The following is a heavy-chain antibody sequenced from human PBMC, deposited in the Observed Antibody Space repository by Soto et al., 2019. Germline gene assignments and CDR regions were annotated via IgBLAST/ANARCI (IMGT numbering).Heavy chain of an antibody. J-gene: IGHJ4*01. CDR1: GFTFNLYG. V-gene: IGHV3-30*18. Sequence: QVQLVESGGGVVQPGRSLRLSCAASGFTFNLYGMHWVRQAPGKGLEWVAAIAYDGSDIHYTDSVKGRFTISRDNSENTLYLQMNSLRGDDSAVYYCAKAAAYDSSGYYYYFEYWGHGTLVTVSS. CDR2: IAYDGSDI. CDR3: AKAAAYDSSGYYYYFEY. D-gene: IGHD3-22*01.